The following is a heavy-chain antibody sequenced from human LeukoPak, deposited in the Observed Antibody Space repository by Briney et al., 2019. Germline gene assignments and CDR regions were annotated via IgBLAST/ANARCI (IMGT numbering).Heavy chain of an antibody. Sequence: GGSLRLSCAASGFTFDNYAMSWVRQAPGKGLEWVSGISGSGGTTNYADSVKGRFTISRDSSKNTLYLQMNSLRAEDTAVYYCARGYSSGWYAEGRFDYWGQGTLVTVSS. D-gene: IGHD6-19*01. CDR2: ISGSGGTT. CDR1: GFTFDNYA. J-gene: IGHJ4*02. V-gene: IGHV3-23*01. CDR3: ARGYSSGWYAEGRFDY.